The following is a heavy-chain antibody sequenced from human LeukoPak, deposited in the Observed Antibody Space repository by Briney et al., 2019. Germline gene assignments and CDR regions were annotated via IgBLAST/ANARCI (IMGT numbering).Heavy chain of an antibody. Sequence: GGSLRLSCAASGFTFSSYEMNWVRQAPGKGLERVSYISSSGSTIYYADPVKGRFTISRDNAKNSLYLQMNSLRAEDTAVYYCARIPYSSSWYYFDYWGQGTLVTVSS. V-gene: IGHV3-48*03. CDR3: ARIPYSSSWYYFDY. D-gene: IGHD6-13*01. J-gene: IGHJ4*02. CDR2: ISSSGSTI. CDR1: GFTFSSYE.